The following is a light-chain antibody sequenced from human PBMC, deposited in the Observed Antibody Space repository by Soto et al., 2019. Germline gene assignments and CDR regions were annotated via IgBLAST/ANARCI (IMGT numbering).Light chain of an antibody. V-gene: IGLV2-14*01. CDR3: ASLTTTNFV. J-gene: IGLJ1*01. CDR1: SSDVGAYNL. Sequence: SVLTQPASVSGSPGQSITISCTGTSSDVGAYNLVSWYQHLPDKAPKLIISEVTNRPSGVSDRFSGSKSGNTASLTISGLQAEDEADYYCASLTTTNFVFGSGTKVNVL. CDR2: EVT.